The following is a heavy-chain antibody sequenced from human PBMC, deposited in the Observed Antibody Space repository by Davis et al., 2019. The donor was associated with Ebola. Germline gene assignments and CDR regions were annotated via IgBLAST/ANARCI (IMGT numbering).Heavy chain of an antibody. CDR2: LGTSADT. D-gene: IGHD1-26*01. CDR3: AKDTSNIWFDI. CDR1: DFIVSDKY. Sequence: GGSLRLSCAASDFIVSDKYMSWVRQAPGKGLEWVSTLGTSADTYYADSVKGRFTISRDNSKNTLYLQMNGLRVEDTAIYYCAKDTSNIWFDIWGQGTMVTVSS. V-gene: IGHV3-53*01. J-gene: IGHJ3*02.